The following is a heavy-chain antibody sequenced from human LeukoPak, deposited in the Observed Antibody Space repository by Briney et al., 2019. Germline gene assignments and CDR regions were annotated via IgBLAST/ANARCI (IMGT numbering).Heavy chain of an antibody. Sequence: SQTLSLTCAISVDSVSINSAAWNWIRQSPARGLEWLGRTYYRSKWSSDYAVSVKSRISINSDTTKNQFSLQLNSVTPEDTAVYYCVRGGFIAAAGLFDSWGQGTLVTVSS. D-gene: IGHD6-13*01. CDR3: VRGGFIAAAGLFDS. CDR2: TYYRSKWSS. CDR1: VDSVSINSAA. V-gene: IGHV6-1*01. J-gene: IGHJ4*02.